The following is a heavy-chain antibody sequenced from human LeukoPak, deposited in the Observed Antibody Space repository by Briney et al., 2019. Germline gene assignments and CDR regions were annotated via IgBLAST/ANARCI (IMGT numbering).Heavy chain of an antibody. CDR1: GYTFTSYY. J-gene: IGHJ4*02. CDR2: INPNSGGT. V-gene: IGHV1-2*02. CDR3: ARYPFSGWYGYIDY. Sequence: ASVTVSCKASGYTFTSYYMHWVRQAPGQGLEWMGWINPNSGGTNYAQTIEGRVTMTRDTSISTAYMELSRLRSDDTAVYYGARYPFSGWYGYIDYWGQGTLVTVSS. D-gene: IGHD6-19*01.